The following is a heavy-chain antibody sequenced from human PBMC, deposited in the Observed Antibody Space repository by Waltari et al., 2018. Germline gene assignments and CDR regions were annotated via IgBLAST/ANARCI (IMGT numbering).Heavy chain of an antibody. CDR3: ARGSNSAFDY. D-gene: IGHD6-6*01. V-gene: IGHV3-7*04. CDR1: GFTFSTYR. CDR2: IKQDGSEK. J-gene: IGHJ4*02. Sequence: EVQLVESGGGLVQPGGSLRLSCVASGFTFSTYRMNWVRQAPGKGLECVAIIKQDGSEKNYGDSVKGRFTISRDNAKNSLFLQMNSLRAEDTAVYYCARGSNSAFDYWGQGTLVTVSS.